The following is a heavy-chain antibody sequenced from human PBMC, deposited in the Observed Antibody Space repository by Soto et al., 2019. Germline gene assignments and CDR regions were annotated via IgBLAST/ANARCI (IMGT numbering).Heavy chain of an antibody. J-gene: IGHJ2*01. CDR2: ISWNSGAI. CDR1: GFTFEDYA. D-gene: IGHD6-19*01. CDR3: AKGARSGWPWYFEL. V-gene: IGHV3-9*01. Sequence: EVQLVESGGGLVQPGRSLRLSCAVSGFTFEDYAMIWVRQVPGKGLECVSSISWNSGAIDYAASVKGRFTISRDNAKTSLYLEMNSLRVEDTALYYCAKGARSGWPWYFELWGRGTLVTVSS.